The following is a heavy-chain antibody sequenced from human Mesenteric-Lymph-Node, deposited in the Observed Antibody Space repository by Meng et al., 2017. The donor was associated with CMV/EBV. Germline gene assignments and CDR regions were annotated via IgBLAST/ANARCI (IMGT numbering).Heavy chain of an antibody. Sequence: GGSLRLSCAASGFTFNTYTIHWVRQAPGKGLEWVTVISHDGIHKYYADSVQGRFTISRDNSKNTLYLQMNSLRAEDTAVYYCAKGDSSGWSPFDYWGQGTLVTVSS. V-gene: IGHV3-30*04. J-gene: IGHJ4*02. CDR3: AKGDSSGWSPFDY. CDR1: GFTFNTYT. CDR2: ISHDGIHK. D-gene: IGHD3-22*01.